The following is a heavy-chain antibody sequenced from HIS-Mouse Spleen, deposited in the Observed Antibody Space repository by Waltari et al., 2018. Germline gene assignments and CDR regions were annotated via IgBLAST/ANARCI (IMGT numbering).Heavy chain of an antibody. Sequence: QVQLLESGGGVVQPGRSLRLSCAASGFTFSSYAMHWVRQAPGKGLEWVAVISYDGSNKYYADSVKGRFTISRDNSKNTLYLQMNSLRAEDTAVYYCARVNGIAVAGTDAFDIWGQGTMVTVSS. V-gene: IGHV3-30-3*01. D-gene: IGHD6-19*01. J-gene: IGHJ3*02. CDR1: GFTFSSYA. CDR2: ISYDGSNK. CDR3: ARVNGIAVAGTDAFDI.